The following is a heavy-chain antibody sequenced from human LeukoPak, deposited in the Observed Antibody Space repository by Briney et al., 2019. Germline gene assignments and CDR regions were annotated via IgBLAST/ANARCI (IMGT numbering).Heavy chain of an antibody. CDR3: ASDALDKAMGDHDAFDI. D-gene: IGHD5-18*01. CDR2: IYSGGST. V-gene: IGHV3-53*01. CDR1: GFTVSSNY. J-gene: IGHJ3*02. Sequence: GGSLRLSCAASGFTVSSNYMSWVRQAPGKGLEWVSVIYSGGSTYYADSVKGRFTISRDNSKNTLYLQMNSLRAEDTAVYYCASDALDKAMGDHDAFDIWGQGTMVTVSS.